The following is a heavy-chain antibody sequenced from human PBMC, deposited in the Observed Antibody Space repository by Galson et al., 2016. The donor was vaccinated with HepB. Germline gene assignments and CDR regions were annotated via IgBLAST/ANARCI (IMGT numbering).Heavy chain of an antibody. CDR3: ARDVRGSEDY. Sequence: SLRLSCAASGFTVSTNYMSWVRQAPGKGLEWVSVIYSSSSTYYADSVKGRFTISRDNAKNSLYLQMNSLRDEDTAVYYCARDVRGSEDYWGQGTLVTVSS. CDR2: IYSSSST. D-gene: IGHD1-26*01. J-gene: IGHJ4*02. V-gene: IGHV3-66*03. CDR1: GFTVSTNY.